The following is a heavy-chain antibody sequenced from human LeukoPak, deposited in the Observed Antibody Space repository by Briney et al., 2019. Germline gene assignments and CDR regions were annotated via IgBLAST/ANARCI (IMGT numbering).Heavy chain of an antibody. CDR2: ISTNSSYI. D-gene: IGHD3-22*01. Sequence: GGSLRLSCAASGFTFITYSITWVRQAPGKGLEWVSSISTNSSYIYYADSVKGRFTISRDNAKNSLYLQMNSLRAENTAVYYCARAETYYYDSRALKFDYWGQGTLVTVSS. CDR1: GFTFITYS. J-gene: IGHJ4*02. V-gene: IGHV3-21*01. CDR3: ARAETYYYDSRALKFDY.